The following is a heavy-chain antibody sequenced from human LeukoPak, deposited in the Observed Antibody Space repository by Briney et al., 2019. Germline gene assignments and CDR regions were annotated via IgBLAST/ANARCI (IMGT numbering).Heavy chain of an antibody. CDR3: ARGSRGYSYG. J-gene: IGHJ4*02. CDR2: TYYSAST. CDR1: GGSVSSGSYY. V-gene: IGHV4-61*01. Sequence: PSETLSLTCTVSGGSVSSGSYYWRWIRQPPGTGLEWIGYTYYSASTNYNPSLKSRVTISVDTSNNQFSLKLSSVTAADTAVYYCARGSRGYSYGWGQGTLVTVSS. D-gene: IGHD5-18*01.